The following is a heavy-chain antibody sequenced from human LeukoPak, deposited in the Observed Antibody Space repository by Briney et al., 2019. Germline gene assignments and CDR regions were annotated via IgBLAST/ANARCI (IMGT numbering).Heavy chain of an antibody. Sequence: GGSLRLSCAASGFTFSSYSMNWVRQAPGKGLEWVSYISSSSSTIYYADSVKGRFTISRDNAKNSLYLQMNSLRAEDTAVYYCARDKYYYGSGSYPNYWGQGTLVTVSS. CDR1: GFTFSSYS. J-gene: IGHJ4*02. CDR3: ARDKYYYGSGSYPNY. D-gene: IGHD3-10*01. V-gene: IGHV3-48*01. CDR2: ISSSSSTI.